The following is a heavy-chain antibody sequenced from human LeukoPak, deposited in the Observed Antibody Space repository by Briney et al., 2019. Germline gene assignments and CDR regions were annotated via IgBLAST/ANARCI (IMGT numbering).Heavy chain of an antibody. CDR3: ARDPGPAAIPQIYYYYYYMDV. CDR1: GFTVSSNY. Sequence: PGGSLRLSCAASGFTVSSNYMSWVRQAPGKGLEWVSSISSSSSYIYYADSVKGRFTISRDNAKNSLYLQMNSLRAEDTAVYYCARDPGPAAIPQIYYYYYYMDVWGKGTTVTVSS. J-gene: IGHJ6*03. CDR2: ISSSSSYI. V-gene: IGHV3-21*01. D-gene: IGHD2-2*02.